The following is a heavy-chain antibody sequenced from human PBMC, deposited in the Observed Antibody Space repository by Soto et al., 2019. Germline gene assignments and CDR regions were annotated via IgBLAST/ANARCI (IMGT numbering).Heavy chain of an antibody. CDR3: ARDGHGMDV. CDR2: IFFTGSA. Sequence: PSETLSLARTGSGGSVSTGRYAGSCIRQPPGKGLEWIGKIFFTGSAHYNPSLRNRVTMSVDTSKDQFSLTLTSVTAADTAVYYCARDGHGMDVWGQGTTVTVSS. V-gene: IGHV4-61*01. CDR1: GGSVSTGRYA. J-gene: IGHJ6*02.